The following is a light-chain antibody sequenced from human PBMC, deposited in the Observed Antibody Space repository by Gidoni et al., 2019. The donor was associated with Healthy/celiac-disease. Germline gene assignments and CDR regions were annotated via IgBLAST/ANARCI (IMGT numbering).Light chain of an antibody. V-gene: IGKV1-39*01. CDR1: QNISSY. J-gene: IGKJ4*01. Sequence: DIQMTQSPSSLSASVGDRVTITCRASQNISSYLNWYQQKTRKAPKLLIYAAPSLQSGVPSRFSGSGSGTDFTLTISSLQPEDFATYYCQQSYSTPLTFGGGTKVEIK. CDR2: AAP. CDR3: QQSYSTPLT.